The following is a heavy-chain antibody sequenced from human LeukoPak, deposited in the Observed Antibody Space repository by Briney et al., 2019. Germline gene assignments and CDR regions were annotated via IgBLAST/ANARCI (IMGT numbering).Heavy chain of an antibody. V-gene: IGHV1-2*02. D-gene: IGHD3-9*01. CDR1: GYTFTGYY. Sequence: ASVKVSCKAPGYTFTGYYMHWVRQAPGQGLEWMGWINPNSGGTNYAQKFQGRVTMTRDTSISTAYMELSRLRSDDTAVYYCARAPWYDILTGYYNPYTFDYWGQGTLVTVAS. CDR2: INPNSGGT. CDR3: ARAPWYDILTGYYNPYTFDY. J-gene: IGHJ4*02.